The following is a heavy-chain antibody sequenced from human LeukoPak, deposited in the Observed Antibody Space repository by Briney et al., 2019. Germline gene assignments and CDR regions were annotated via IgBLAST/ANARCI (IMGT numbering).Heavy chain of an antibody. V-gene: IGHV3-21*04. CDR2: ISSSSSYI. J-gene: IGHJ5*02. Sequence: GGSLRLSCAASGFTFSSYSMNWVRQAPGKGLEWVSSISSSSSYIYYADSVKGRFTISRDNAKNSLYLQMNSLRAEDTALYYCARRVMGRLKAYGSGQNWFDPWGQGTLVTVSS. CDR1: GFTFSSYS. CDR3: ARRVMGRLKAYGSGQNWFDP. D-gene: IGHD3-10*01.